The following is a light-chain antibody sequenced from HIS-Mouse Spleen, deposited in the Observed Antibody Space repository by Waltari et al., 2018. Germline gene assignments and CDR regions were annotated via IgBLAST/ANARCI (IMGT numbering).Light chain of an antibody. Sequence: AIRMTQSPSSLSASTGDRVTITCRASQGISSYLAWYQQKPGNAPKLLMYAASTLPSGVPSRFSGSGSGTDVTLTISCLQSEDFATYYCQQYYSYPPWTFGQGTKVEIK. CDR1: QGISSY. V-gene: IGKV1-8*01. CDR3: QQYYSYPPWT. J-gene: IGKJ1*01. CDR2: AAS.